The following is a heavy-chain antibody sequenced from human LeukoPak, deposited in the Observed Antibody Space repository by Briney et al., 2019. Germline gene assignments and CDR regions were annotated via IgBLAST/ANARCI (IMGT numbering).Heavy chain of an antibody. CDR1: ASTASSNY. V-gene: IGHV3-66*01. Sequence: GRSLTPSCPPDASTASSNYMSWVRQSPGKGLEWVSVIYSGGSTYYADSVKGRFTISRDNSKNTLYLQMNSLRAEDTAVYYCAGCVEMATNYYYMDVWGKGTTVTISS. J-gene: IGHJ6*03. CDR3: AGCVEMATNYYYMDV. D-gene: IGHD5-24*01. CDR2: IYSGGST.